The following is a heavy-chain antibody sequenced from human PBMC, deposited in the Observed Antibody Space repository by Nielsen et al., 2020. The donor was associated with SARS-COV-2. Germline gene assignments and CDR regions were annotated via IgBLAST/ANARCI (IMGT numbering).Heavy chain of an antibody. V-gene: IGHV4-34*01. Sequence: GSLRLSCAVYGGSFSGYYWSWIRQPPGKGLEWIGEINHSGSTNYNPSLKSRVTISVDTSKNQFSLKLSSVTAADTAVYYCARGLVVVPAAMYGTWFDPWGQGTLVTVSS. J-gene: IGHJ5*02. D-gene: IGHD2-2*01. CDR2: INHSGST. CDR3: ARGLVVVPAAMYGTWFDP. CDR1: GGSFSGYY.